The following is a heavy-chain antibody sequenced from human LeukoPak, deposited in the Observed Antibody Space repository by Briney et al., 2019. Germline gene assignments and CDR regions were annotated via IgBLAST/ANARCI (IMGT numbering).Heavy chain of an antibody. D-gene: IGHD1-26*01. V-gene: IGHV4-59*01. CDR2: IYYSGST. CDR1: GDSISSSF. Sequence: SETLSLTCTVSGDSISSSFWNWIRQPPGQRLEWIGNIYYSGSTNYNPALKSRVTFSVDTTKNQVSLKLGSATAADTAVYYCARGALGAHPVDYWGQGALVIVPS. J-gene: IGHJ4*02. CDR3: ARGALGAHPVDY.